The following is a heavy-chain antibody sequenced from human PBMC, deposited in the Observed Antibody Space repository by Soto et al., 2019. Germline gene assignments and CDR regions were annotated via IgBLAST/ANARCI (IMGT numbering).Heavy chain of an antibody. V-gene: IGHV1-18*01. D-gene: IGHD3-9*01. Sequence: QVQLVQSGAEVKKPGASVKVSCKASGYTFTSYGISWVRQAPGQGLEWMGWISAYNGNTNYAQKLQGRVTMTTDTSTSTAYMELRSLRSDDTAVYYCARAGSDYDILTGYLYYYYMDVWGKGTTVTVSS. CDR1: GYTFTSYG. CDR2: ISAYNGNT. J-gene: IGHJ6*03. CDR3: ARAGSDYDILTGYLYYYYMDV.